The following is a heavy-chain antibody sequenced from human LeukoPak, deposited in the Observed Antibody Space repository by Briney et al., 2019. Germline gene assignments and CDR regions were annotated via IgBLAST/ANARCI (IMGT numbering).Heavy chain of an antibody. CDR2: ISWNSGSI. D-gene: IGHD6-13*01. CDR3: AKDGSAAAAGAYYYYYGMDV. CDR1: GFTFDDYA. Sequence: GGSLRLSCAASGFTFDDYAMHWVRHAPGKGLEWVSGISWNSGSIDYADSVKGRFTISRDNAKSSLYLQMNSLRAEDTALYYCAKDGSAAAAGAYYYYYGMDVWGQGTTVTVSS. J-gene: IGHJ6*02. V-gene: IGHV3-9*01.